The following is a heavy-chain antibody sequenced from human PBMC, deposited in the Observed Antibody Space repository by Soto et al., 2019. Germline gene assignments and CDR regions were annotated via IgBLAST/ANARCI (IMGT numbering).Heavy chain of an antibody. Sequence: SETLSLTCTVSGGSVSSGSYYWSWIRQPPGKGLEWIGYIYYSGSTNYNPSPKSRVTISVDTSKNQFSLKLSSVTAADTAVYYCAREGGYSYGLYYYYGMDVWGQGTTVTVSS. CDR2: IYYSGST. D-gene: IGHD5-18*01. J-gene: IGHJ6*02. V-gene: IGHV4-61*01. CDR1: GGSVSSGSYY. CDR3: AREGGYSYGLYYYYGMDV.